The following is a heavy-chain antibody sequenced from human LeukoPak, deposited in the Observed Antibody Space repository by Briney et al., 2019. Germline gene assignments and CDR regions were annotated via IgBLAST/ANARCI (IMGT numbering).Heavy chain of an antibody. V-gene: IGHV1-18*01. D-gene: IGHD2-2*01. Sequence: ASGKVLCKASGYPFSSFGINSVRQAPGPRVNWMGWITAYNGNTNYAQKLQGRVTMTTDTSTSTAYMELRSLRSDDTAVYYCARDSVVVPAAAYYYYMDVWGKGTTVTVSS. CDR3: ARDSVVVPAAAYYYYMDV. CDR1: GYPFSSFG. CDR2: ITAYNGNT. J-gene: IGHJ6*03.